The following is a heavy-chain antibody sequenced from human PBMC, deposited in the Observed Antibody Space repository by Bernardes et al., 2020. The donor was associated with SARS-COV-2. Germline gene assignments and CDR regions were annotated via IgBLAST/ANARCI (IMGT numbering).Heavy chain of an antibody. CDR1: GFTFSNYA. Sequence: GGSLRLSCAASGFTFSNYAMHWVRQAPGRGVEWVALIWYDGSNEKYADFVKGRFTISRDNSKNTVFLQMNSLRAEDTAIYYCARDSWDLMGYFQHWGQGTLVTVSS. D-gene: IGHD2-8*01. V-gene: IGHV3-33*01. CDR3: ARDSWDLMGYFQH. CDR2: IWYDGSNE. J-gene: IGHJ1*01.